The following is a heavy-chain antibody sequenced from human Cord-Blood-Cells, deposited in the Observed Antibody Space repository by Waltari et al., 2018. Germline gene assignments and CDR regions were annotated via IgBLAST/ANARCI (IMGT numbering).Heavy chain of an antibody. D-gene: IGHD7-27*01. J-gene: IGHJ4*02. CDR2: IIPIFGTA. Sequence: VPLVQSGAEVKKPGSPVEVSCKASGGAFSSYSISWVRLAPGQGLEWLGGIIPIFGTANYAQKFQGRVTITADESTSTAYMELSSLRSEDTAVYYCARDNWGRGGGKGLDYWGQGTLVTVSS. V-gene: IGHV1-69*01. CDR3: ARDNWGRGGGKGLDY. CDR1: GGAFSSYS.